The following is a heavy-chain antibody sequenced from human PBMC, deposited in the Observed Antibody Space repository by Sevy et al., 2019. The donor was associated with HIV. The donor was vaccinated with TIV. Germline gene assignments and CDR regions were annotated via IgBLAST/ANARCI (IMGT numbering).Heavy chain of an antibody. J-gene: IGHJ4*02. CDR2: ISGSGGST. V-gene: IGHV3-23*01. D-gene: IGHD1-1*01. Sequence: GGSLRLSCAASGFTFSSYAMSWVRQAPGKGLEWVSAISGSGGSTYYADSVKGRFTISRDNSKNTLYLQMNSLRAEDTAVYYCATWNGVDWLGPFDFWGQGTLVTVSS. CDR3: ATWNGVDWLGPFDF. CDR1: GFTFSSYA.